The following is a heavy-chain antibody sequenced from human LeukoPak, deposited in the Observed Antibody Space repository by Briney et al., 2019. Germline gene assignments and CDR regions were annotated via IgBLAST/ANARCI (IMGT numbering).Heavy chain of an antibody. Sequence: GGSLRLSCAASGFTVSGNSMSWVRQAPGKGLEWVSVIYSGGKIYYADSVKGRFTISRDNSKNMLFLQMNSLRAEDTAVYYCARALTTVTNWFDPWGQGTLVTVSS. D-gene: IGHD4-11*01. J-gene: IGHJ5*02. CDR1: GFTVSGNS. CDR3: ARALTTVTNWFDP. CDR2: IYSGGKI. V-gene: IGHV3-66*01.